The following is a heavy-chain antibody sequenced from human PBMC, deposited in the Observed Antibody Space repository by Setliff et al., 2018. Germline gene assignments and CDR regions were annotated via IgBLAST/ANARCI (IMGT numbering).Heavy chain of an antibody. CDR3: ARDQYNFWSGYFYESSWFDP. D-gene: IGHD3-3*01. J-gene: IGHJ5*02. CDR2: IGYSGGT. CDR1: GGSINGYY. V-gene: IGHV4-4*08. Sequence: SETLSLTCTVSGGSINGYYWNWMRQSPGKGLEWIGFIGYSGGTYYNPSLKSRVTISVDTSKNQFSLKLSSVTAADTAVYYCARDQYNFWSGYFYESSWFDPWGQGTLVTVSS.